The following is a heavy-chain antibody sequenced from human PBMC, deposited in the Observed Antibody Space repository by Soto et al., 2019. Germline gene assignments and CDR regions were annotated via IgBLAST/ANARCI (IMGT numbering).Heavy chain of an antibody. D-gene: IGHD1-1*01. CDR1: GGSISISYY. CDR2: IYYSGST. J-gene: IGHJ5*02. V-gene: IGHV4-59*01. Sequence: SETLSLTCTVSGGSISISYYCSWIRQPPGKGLEWIGYIYYSGSTSYNPSLKSRVTISVDTSKNQFALRLSSVTAADTAVYYCAREVQYWFDPWGQGTLVTVSS. CDR3: AREVQYWFDP.